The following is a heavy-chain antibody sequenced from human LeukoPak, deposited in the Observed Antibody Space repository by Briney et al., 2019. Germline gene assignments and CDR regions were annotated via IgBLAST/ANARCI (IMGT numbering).Heavy chain of an antibody. CDR3: ARVVVPAAAYYYYYYMDV. CDR2: IYSGGST. CDR1: GFTFSNAW. V-gene: IGHV3-53*01. D-gene: IGHD2-2*01. Sequence: GGSLRLSCAASGFTFSNAWMSWVRQAPGKGLEWVSVIYSGGSTYYADSVKGRFTISRDNSKNTLYLQMNSMRAEDTAVYYCARVVVPAAAYYYYYYMDVWGKGTTVTISS. J-gene: IGHJ6*03.